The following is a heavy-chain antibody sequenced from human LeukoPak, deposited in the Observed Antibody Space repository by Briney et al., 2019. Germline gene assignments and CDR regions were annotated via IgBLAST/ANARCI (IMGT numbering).Heavy chain of an antibody. J-gene: IGHJ6*03. CDR3: AKRRGLELTYYYHMDV. Sequence: GGSLRLSCTASGFTFGDYGMSWFRQAPGKGLEWVSAISGSGGSTYYADSVKGRFTISRDNSKNTLYLQMNSLRADDTAVYYCAKRRGLELTYYYHMDVWGKGTTVTVSS. V-gene: IGHV3-23*01. CDR2: ISGSGGST. CDR1: GFTFGDYG. D-gene: IGHD1-7*01.